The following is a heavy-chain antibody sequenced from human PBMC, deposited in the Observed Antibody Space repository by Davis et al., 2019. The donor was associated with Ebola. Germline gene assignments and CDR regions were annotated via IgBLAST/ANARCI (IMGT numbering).Heavy chain of an antibody. CDR2: ISAYNGNT. J-gene: IGHJ4*02. CDR1: GYTFTSYG. D-gene: IGHD2-15*01. V-gene: IGHV1-18*01. CDR3: ARGYCNGGSCYSMDY. Sequence: AASVKVSCKASGYTFTSYGISWVRQAPGQGLEWMGWISAYNGNTNYAQKLQGRVTMTTDTSTSTAYMELRSLRSDDTAVYYCARGYCNGGSCYSMDYWGQGTLVTVSS.